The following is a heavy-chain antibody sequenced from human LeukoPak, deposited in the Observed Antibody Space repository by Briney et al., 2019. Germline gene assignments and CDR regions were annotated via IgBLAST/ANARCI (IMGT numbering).Heavy chain of an antibody. J-gene: IGHJ2*01. V-gene: IGHV3-66*01. D-gene: IGHD1-26*01. CDR3: AREEVVGATRNWYFDL. Sequence: PGGSLRLSCAASGFTVSSNYMSWVRQAPGKGLEWVSVIYSGGSTYYADSVKGRFTISRDNSKNTLYLQMNSLRAEDTAVYYCAREEVVGATRNWYFDLWGRGTLVTVSS. CDR1: GFTVSSNY. CDR2: IYSGGST.